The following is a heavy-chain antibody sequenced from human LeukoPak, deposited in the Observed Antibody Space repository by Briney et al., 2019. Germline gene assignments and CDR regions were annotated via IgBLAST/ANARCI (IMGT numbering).Heavy chain of an antibody. CDR1: GGTFSSYA. CDR2: IIPIFGTA. V-gene: IGHV1-69*01. CDR3: ARGAATPTPSDY. D-gene: IGHD2-15*01. Sequence: SVKVSCKASGGTFSSYAISWVRQAPGQGLEWMGGIIPIFGTANYAQKFQGRVTITADESTSTAYMELSSLRSEDTAVYYCARGAATPTPSDYWGQGTPVTVSS. J-gene: IGHJ4*02.